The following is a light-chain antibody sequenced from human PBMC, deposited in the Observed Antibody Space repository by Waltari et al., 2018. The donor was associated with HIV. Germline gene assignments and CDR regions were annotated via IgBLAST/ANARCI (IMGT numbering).Light chain of an antibody. CDR1: NSDVGVYEY. V-gene: IGLV2-14*01. CDR2: EVS. Sequence: QSALTQPASVSGSPGQSITISCTVTNSDVGVYEYVSWYQQHPGRSPKLMIYEVSNRPSGVSNRFAGSKSGNVASLTIAGLQAEDEADYYCSSFTSTSVIFGGGTKLTVL. CDR3: SSFTSTSVI. J-gene: IGLJ2*01.